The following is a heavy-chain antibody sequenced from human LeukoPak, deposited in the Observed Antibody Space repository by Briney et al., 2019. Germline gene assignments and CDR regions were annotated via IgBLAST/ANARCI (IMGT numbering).Heavy chain of an antibody. CDR2: IIPIFGAA. V-gene: IGHV1-69*13. Sequence: SVKVSCKASGGTFSSYAISWVRQAPGQGLEWMGGIIPIFGAANYAQKFQGRVTITADESTSTAYMELSSLRSDDTAVYYCARLGYCSSTSCYTGVWGQGTLVTVSS. CDR1: GGTFSSYA. D-gene: IGHD2-2*02. CDR3: ARLGYCSSTSCYTGV. J-gene: IGHJ4*02.